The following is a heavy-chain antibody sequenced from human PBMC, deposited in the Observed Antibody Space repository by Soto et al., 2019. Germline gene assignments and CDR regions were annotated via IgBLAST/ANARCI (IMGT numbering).Heavy chain of an antibody. CDR3: ASLWFGELLNYYYYGMDV. D-gene: IGHD3-10*01. J-gene: IGHJ6*02. Sequence: KPSETLSLTCTVSGGSISSSSYYWGWIRQPPGKGLEWIGSIYYSGSTYYNPSLKSRVTISVDTSKNQFSLKLSSVTAADTAVYYCASLWFGELLNYYYYGMDVLGQGTTVTVSS. V-gene: IGHV4-39*01. CDR1: GGSISSSSYY. CDR2: IYYSGST.